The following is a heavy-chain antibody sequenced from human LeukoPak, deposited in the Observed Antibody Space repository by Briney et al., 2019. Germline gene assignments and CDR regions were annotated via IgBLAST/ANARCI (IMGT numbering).Heavy chain of an antibody. CDR3: ASDYYDSSGYYYYYFDY. CDR2: INHSGST. Sequence: SETLSLTCAVYGGSFSGYYWSWNRQPPGKVLEWIGEINHSGSTSYNPSLKSRVTISVDTSKNQFSLKLSSVTAADTAVYYCASDYYDSSGYYYYYFDYWGQGTLVTVSS. V-gene: IGHV4-34*01. J-gene: IGHJ4*02. CDR1: GGSFSGYY. D-gene: IGHD3-22*01.